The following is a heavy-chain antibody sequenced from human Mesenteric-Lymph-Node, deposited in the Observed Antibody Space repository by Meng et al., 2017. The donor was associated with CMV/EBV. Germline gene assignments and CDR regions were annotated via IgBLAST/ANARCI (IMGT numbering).Heavy chain of an antibody. D-gene: IGHD7-27*01. J-gene: IGHJ2*01. CDR3: ARGNWGSRRHFDL. V-gene: IGHV4-34*01. CDR2: INHSGST. Sequence: CAVYGGSFSGYYWNWIRLPPGKGLEWIGEINHSGSTNYNPSLKSRVTISIDTSKNQLSLKLSSVTAADTADYYCARGNWGSRRHFDLWGRGTLVTVSS. CDR1: GGSFSGYY.